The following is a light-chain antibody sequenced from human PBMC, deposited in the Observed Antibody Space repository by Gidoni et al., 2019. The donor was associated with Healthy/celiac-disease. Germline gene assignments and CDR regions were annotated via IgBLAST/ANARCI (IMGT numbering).Light chain of an antibody. V-gene: IGLV3-1*01. J-gene: IGLJ2*01. CDR1: KLGDKY. CDR3: QAWDSSTVV. CDR2: QDS. Sequence: SYEPTQPPSVSVFPGQTASITCPGDKLGDKYACWYQQKPGQSPVLVIYQDSKRPSGIPERFSGSNSGNTATLTISGTQAMDEADYYCQAWDSSTVVFGGGTKLTVL.